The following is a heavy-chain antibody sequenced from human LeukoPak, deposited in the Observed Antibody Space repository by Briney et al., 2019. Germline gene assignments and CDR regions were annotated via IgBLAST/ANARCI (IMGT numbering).Heavy chain of an antibody. J-gene: IGHJ4*02. CDR2: INPSGGST. D-gene: IGHD5-24*01. Sequence: ASVKVSCKASGYTFTSYYMHWVRQAPGQGLEWMGIINPSGGSTSYAQKFQGRVTMTRDTSTSTVYMELSSLRTEDTAVYYCARNGGRDDYNFPFDYWGQGTLVTVSS. CDR3: ARNGGRDDYNFPFDY. V-gene: IGHV1-46*01. CDR1: GYTFTSYY.